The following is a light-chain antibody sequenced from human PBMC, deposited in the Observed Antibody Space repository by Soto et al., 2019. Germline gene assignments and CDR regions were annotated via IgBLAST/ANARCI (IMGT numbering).Light chain of an antibody. J-gene: IGKJ4*01. CDR2: AAS. Sequence: DIQMTQSPSSLSASLGDRVTITCRASQGIGVYLAWFQQKPGNAPKLLIYAASTLQAGVPSRFSGSGSGTDVTLTVSSLQPEDVATYYCQEYNSAPLTFGGGTRVEIK. CDR1: QGIGVY. V-gene: IGKV1-27*01. CDR3: QEYNSAPLT.